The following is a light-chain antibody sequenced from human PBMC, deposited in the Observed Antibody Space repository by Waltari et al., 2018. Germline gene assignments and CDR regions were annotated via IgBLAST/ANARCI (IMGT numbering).Light chain of an antibody. CDR1: QSVSGK. Sequence: EIVMTQSPAVLSVSPGDRVTLSCRASQSVSGKVGWYQQRPGQVPRLVIYDTSTRATGIPDRFTGSGSGTVFTLTINSVQSDDFAIYYCLQCDNKWTFGQGT. V-gene: IGKV3-15*01. CDR2: DTS. CDR3: LQCDNKWT. J-gene: IGKJ1*01.